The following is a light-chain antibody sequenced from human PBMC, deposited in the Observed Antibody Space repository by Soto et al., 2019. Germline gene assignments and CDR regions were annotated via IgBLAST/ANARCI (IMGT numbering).Light chain of an antibody. CDR1: QNIISL. J-gene: IGKJ1*01. CDR2: DVS. Sequence: GDIVTITFRASQNIISLLALYQQKPGKSPKLLIYDVSSFEGGVPSRFSGSGSGTEFTLTISSLQPDDFATYYCQHYKTYSRAFGQGTKVDIK. CDR3: QHYKTYSRA. V-gene: IGKV1-5*01.